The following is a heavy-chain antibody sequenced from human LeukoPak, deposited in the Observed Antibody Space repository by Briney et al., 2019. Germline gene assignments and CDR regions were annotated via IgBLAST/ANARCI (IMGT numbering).Heavy chain of an antibody. J-gene: IGHJ3*02. V-gene: IGHV3-30*18. CDR2: ISYDGSNK. CDR3: AKLANYYDGSGYTRAFDI. CDR1: GFTFSSYG. Sequence: GWSLRLSCAASGFTFSSYGMHWVRQAPGKGLEWVAVISYDGSNKYYADSVKGRFTISRDNSKNTLYLQMNSLRAEDTAVYYCAKLANYYDGSGYTRAFDIWGQGTMVTVSS. D-gene: IGHD3-22*01.